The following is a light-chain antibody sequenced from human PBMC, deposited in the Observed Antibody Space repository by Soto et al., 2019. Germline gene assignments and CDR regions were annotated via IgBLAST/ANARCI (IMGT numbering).Light chain of an antibody. Sequence: QSVLTQPPSASETPGQTVSICCSGSNSNIASNTVNWYQHLPGTAPKLLIYYNNQRPSGVPDRFSGSKSGTSASLAISGLQSEDESDYYCAAWDDTLKRYVFGTGTKLTVL. V-gene: IGLV1-44*01. J-gene: IGLJ1*01. CDR2: YNN. CDR3: AAWDDTLKRYV. CDR1: NSNIASNT.